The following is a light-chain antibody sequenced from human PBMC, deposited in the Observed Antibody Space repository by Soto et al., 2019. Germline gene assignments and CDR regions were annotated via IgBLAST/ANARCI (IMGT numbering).Light chain of an antibody. CDR2: DVS. Sequence: QSVLTQPRSVSGSPGQSVTISCTGTSSDVGGYNYVSWYQQHPGKAPKLMIYDVSKRPSGVPDRFSGSKSGNTASLTSSGLQAEDEAYYYFCSYAGRWVFGGGTKLTVL. J-gene: IGLJ3*02. V-gene: IGLV2-11*01. CDR1: SSDVGGYNY. CDR3: CSYAGRWV.